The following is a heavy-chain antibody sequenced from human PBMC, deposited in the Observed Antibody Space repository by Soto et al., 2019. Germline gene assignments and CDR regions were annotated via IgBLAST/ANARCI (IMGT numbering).Heavy chain of an antibody. D-gene: IGHD3-22*01. V-gene: IGHV1-18*01. CDR1: GYTFTSYG. CDR3: SRDRVPKSSGYFPFDY. CDR2: ISAFNGKT. Sequence: QVQLVQSGAEVKKPGASVKVSCKASGYTFTSYGINWVRQAPGQGLEWMGWISAFNGKTNYAQNVQGRVTMTTDTTTNTVYMGLRSPSSDDTAVYYCSRDRVPKSSGYFPFDYWGQGTLVTVSS. J-gene: IGHJ4*02.